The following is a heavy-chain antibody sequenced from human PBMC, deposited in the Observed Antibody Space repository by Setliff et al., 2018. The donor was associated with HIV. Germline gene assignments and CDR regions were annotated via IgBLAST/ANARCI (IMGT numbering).Heavy chain of an antibody. Sequence: RLSCAGSGFTFSNVWMSWVRQVPGKGLEWIGLIRNKNDGGTTEHAAPMKGRFTISRDDSKNTLYLQVDSLDTEDSAIYYCATYNTKAAFAAWGQGTRVTVSS. CDR1: GFTFSNVW. D-gene: IGHD1-1*01. CDR2: IRNKNDGGTT. V-gene: IGHV3-15*01. J-gene: IGHJ3*01. CDR3: ATYNTKAAFAA.